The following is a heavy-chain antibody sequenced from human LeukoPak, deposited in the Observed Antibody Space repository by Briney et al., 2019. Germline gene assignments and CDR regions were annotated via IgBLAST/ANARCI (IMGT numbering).Heavy chain of an antibody. Sequence: GGSLRLSCAASGFTFSTYAMSWVRQAPGKGLEWVSAISASGGSTYYADSVKGRFTISRDNSKNTLYLQMNSLKTEDTAVYYCTGRYGSGSYYYYYGMDVWGQGTTVTVSS. J-gene: IGHJ6*02. V-gene: IGHV3-23*01. CDR1: GFTFSTYA. CDR2: ISASGGST. D-gene: IGHD3-10*01. CDR3: TGRYGSGSYYYYYGMDV.